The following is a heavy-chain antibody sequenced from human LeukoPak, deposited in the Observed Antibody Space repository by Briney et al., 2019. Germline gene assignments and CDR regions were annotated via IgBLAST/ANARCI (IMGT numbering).Heavy chain of an antibody. CDR1: GYTFTSYD. D-gene: IGHD3-10*01. Sequence: GASVKVSCKASGYTFTSYDINWVRQATGQGLEWMGWMNPNSGNTGYAQRFQGRVTMTRNTSISTAYMELSSLRSEDTAVYYCARGGEWFGELVNWFDPWGQGTLVTVSS. CDR2: MNPNSGNT. V-gene: IGHV1-8*01. J-gene: IGHJ5*02. CDR3: ARGGEWFGELVNWFDP.